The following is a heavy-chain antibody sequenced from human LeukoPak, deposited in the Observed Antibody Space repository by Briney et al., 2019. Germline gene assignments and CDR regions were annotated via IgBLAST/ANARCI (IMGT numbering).Heavy chain of an antibody. Sequence: SETLSLTCTVSGGSISSYYWSWIRQPPGKGLEWIGYIYYSGSTNYNPSLKSRVTISVVTSKNQFSLKLSSVTAADTAVYYCARDAIYSGYDSFDSWGQGTLVTVSS. D-gene: IGHD5-12*01. CDR1: GGSISSYY. CDR3: ARDAIYSGYDSFDS. J-gene: IGHJ4*02. CDR2: IYYSGST. V-gene: IGHV4-59*01.